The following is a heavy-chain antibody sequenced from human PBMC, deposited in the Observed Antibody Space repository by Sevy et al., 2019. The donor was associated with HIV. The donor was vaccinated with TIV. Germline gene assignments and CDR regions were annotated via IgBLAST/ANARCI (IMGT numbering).Heavy chain of an antibody. Sequence: GGSLRLSCAASGFTFSSAWMSWVRQAPGKGLEWVGRIKSEIDGGAIDYAAPVKGRFRISREDSKNTVYLQMKRLKTEDTDVYDCFTDREYRGYDYDGISCYYYGMDVWGQGTTVTVSS. CDR1: GFTFSSAW. CDR3: FTDREYRGYDYDGISCYYYGMDV. D-gene: IGHD3-22*01. CDR2: IKSEIDGGAI. J-gene: IGHJ6*02. V-gene: IGHV3-15*01.